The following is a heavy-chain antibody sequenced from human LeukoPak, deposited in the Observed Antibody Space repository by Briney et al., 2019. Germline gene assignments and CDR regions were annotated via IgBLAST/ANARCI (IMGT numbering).Heavy chain of an antibody. Sequence: GGSLRLSCAASGFTFSDYYMSWIRQAPGKGLEWVSYISSSSSYTNYADSVKGRFTISRDNAKNSLYLQMNSLRAENTAVYYCARDGRSYGGYDSYFDYWGQGTLVTVSS. CDR2: ISSSSSYT. V-gene: IGHV3-11*05. CDR3: ARDGRSYGGYDSYFDY. J-gene: IGHJ4*02. D-gene: IGHD5-12*01. CDR1: GFTFSDYY.